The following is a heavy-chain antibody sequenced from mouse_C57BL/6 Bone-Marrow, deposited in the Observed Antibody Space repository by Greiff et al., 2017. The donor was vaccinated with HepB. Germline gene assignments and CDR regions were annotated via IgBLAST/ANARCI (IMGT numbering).Heavy chain of an antibody. J-gene: IGHJ4*01. CDR1: GYSITSDY. D-gene: IGHD2-4*01. CDR2: ISYSGST. Sequence: EVKLVESGPGLAKPSQTLSLTCSVTGYSITSDYWNWIRKFPGNKLEYMGYISYSGSTYYNPSLKSRISITRDTSKNQYYLQLNSVTTEDTATYYCARAYDYDWDYYAMDYWGQGTSVTVSS. CDR3: ARAYDYDWDYYAMDY. V-gene: IGHV3-8*01.